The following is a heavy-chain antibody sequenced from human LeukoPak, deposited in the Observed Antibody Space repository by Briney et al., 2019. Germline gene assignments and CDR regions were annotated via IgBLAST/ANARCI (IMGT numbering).Heavy chain of an antibody. CDR3: ARAGGPEGWFDP. Sequence: PGGSLRLSCAASGFTFSSYSMNWVRQAPGKGLEWVSRINSDGSGTMYADSVKGRFTISRDNAKNTLYLQMNSLRAEDTAVYYCARAGGPEGWFDPWGQGTLVTVSS. D-gene: IGHD3-10*01. CDR1: GFTFSSYS. J-gene: IGHJ5*02. V-gene: IGHV3-74*03. CDR2: INSDGSGT.